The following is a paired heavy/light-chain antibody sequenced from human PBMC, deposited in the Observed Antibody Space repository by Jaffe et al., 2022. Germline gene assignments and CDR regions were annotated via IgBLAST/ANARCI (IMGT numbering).Light chain of an antibody. Sequence: EIVLTQSPGTLSLSPGERATLSCRASQSVSSSYLAWYQQTPGQAPRLLIYGASRRATGIPDRFSGSGSGADFTLAISRVEPEDFAVYYCQHYGASPPEYTFGQGTKLEIK. CDR2: GAS. J-gene: IGKJ2*01. CDR3: QHYGASPPEYT. V-gene: IGKV3-20*01. CDR1: QSVSSSY.
Heavy chain of an antibody. CDR1: GGSFSGYL. V-gene: IGHV4-34*01. CDR2: INHSGGT. Sequence: QVQLQQWGAGLLKSSETLSLTCTLYGGSFSGYLWSWIRQSPGKGLEWIGKINHSGGTNYNPSLKSRVTLSLDTSNNQFSLRLSSVTAADTAVYYCAREFYLPVARPYWAFDIWGQGTMVTVSS. CDR3: AREFYLPVARPYWAFDI. D-gene: IGHD2-8*02. J-gene: IGHJ3*02.